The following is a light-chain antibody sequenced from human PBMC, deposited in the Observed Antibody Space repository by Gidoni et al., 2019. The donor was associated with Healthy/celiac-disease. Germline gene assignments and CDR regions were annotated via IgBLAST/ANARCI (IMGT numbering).Light chain of an antibody. CDR3: SSYTSSSTYV. CDR2: DGS. V-gene: IGLV2-14*03. CDR1: SSAVGVSNY. J-gene: IGLJ1*01. Sequence: QSALTQPASVSGSPGPSITISCTGTSSAVGVSNYVSWYQEHPGKAPKLMIYDGSNRPSGVTNRFSGSKSGNTASLTISGLQAEDEADYYCSSYTSSSTYVFGTGTKVTVL.